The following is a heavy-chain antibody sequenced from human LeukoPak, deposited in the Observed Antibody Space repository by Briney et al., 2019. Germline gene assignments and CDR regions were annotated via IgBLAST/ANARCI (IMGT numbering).Heavy chain of an antibody. V-gene: IGHV3-23*01. J-gene: IGHJ4*02. D-gene: IGHD5-24*01. CDR3: AKGAAIDH. CDR2: VTGPADTT. CDR1: GYTFNNYA. Sequence: GGSLRLSCAASGYTFNNYAMNWVRQAPGKGLEWVAAVTGPADTTYYADSVKGRFTISRDSFKDTVYLRMNRLGAEDTALYYCAKGAAIDHWGQGTLVTVSS.